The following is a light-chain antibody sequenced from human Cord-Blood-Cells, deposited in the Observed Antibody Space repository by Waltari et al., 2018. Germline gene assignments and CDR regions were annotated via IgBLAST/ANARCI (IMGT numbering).Light chain of an antibody. Sequence: DIQMTQSPSSLSASVGDRVTITCRASQSISSYLNWYQQKPGKAPKLLIYAASSLQSGVPSRFSSSGSWAEFTLTISSLQTEEFATYYCQPSYSTPRTFGQGTKVEIK. CDR2: AAS. J-gene: IGKJ1*01. CDR1: QSISSY. CDR3: QPSYSTPRT. V-gene: IGKV1-39*01.